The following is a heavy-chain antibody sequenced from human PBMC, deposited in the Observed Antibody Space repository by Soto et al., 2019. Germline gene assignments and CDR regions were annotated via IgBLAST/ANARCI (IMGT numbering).Heavy chain of an antibody. CDR2: IWYDGSDK. CDR3: AFGNLSYYFDF. Sequence: PGGSLRLSCAASGFTFSGFGMHWVRQAPGKGLEWVAIIWYDGSDKYYADSVKGRFTISRDNSKNTLYLQMNSLRAEDTAVYHCAFGNLSYYFDFWGQGPPVTVSS. CDR1: GFTFSGFG. D-gene: IGHD3-16*01. V-gene: IGHV3-33*01. J-gene: IGHJ4*02.